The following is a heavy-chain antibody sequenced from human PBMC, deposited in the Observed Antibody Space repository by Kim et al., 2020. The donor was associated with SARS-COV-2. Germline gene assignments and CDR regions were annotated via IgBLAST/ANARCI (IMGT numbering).Heavy chain of an antibody. J-gene: IGHJ4*02. V-gene: IGHV3-30-3*01. CDR3: ASMGYCTTVVCYTSARYFDY. CDR2: ISYDGSTQ. Sequence: GGSLRLSCAASGFTFSSYAMHWVRQAPGKGLEWVAVISYDGSTQYYADSVKGRFTISRDNSKNTLYLQMNSLRAEDTAVYYCASMGYCTTVVCYTSARYFDYGGQGTPGTVSS. CDR1: GFTFSSYA. D-gene: IGHD2-8*01.